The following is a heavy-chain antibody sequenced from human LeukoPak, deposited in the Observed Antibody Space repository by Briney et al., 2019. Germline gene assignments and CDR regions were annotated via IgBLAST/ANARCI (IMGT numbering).Heavy chain of an antibody. CDR3: ATGPYYDILTGYYGLDY. J-gene: IGHJ4*02. V-gene: IGHV1-18*01. CDR2: ISAYNGNT. CDR1: GYTFTSYD. Sequence: ASVKVSCKASGYTFTSYDISWVRQAPGQGLEWMGWISAYNGNTNYAQKLQGRVTMTTDTSTSTAYMELRSLRSDDTAVYYCATGPYYDILTGYYGLDYWGQGTLVTVSS. D-gene: IGHD3-9*01.